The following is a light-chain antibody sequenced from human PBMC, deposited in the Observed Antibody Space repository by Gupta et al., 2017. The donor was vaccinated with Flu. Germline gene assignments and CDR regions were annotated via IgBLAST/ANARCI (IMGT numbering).Light chain of an antibody. J-gene: IGLJ3*02. CDR1: SSDVGGYKY. V-gene: IGLV2-14*01. Sequence: ITISCTGTSSDVGGYKYVSWYQQHPGKAPKLIIFEVSNRPSGVSNRFSGSKSGNTASLTISGLQAEDEAEYYCSSFTSTNTLVVFGGGTKLTVL. CDR2: EVS. CDR3: SSFTSTNTLVV.